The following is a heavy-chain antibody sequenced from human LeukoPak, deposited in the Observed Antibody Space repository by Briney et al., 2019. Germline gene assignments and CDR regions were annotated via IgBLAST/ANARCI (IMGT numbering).Heavy chain of an antibody. D-gene: IGHD3-22*01. CDR2: IVVGSGNT. CDR1: GFTFTSYA. V-gene: IGHV1-58*01. J-gene: IGHJ4*02. Sequence: SVKVSCKASGFTFTSYAVQWVRQARGQRLEWIGWIVVGSGNTNYAQKFQERVTITRDMSTSTAYMELSSLRSEDTAVYYCAASPDYYDSSGYSYYFDYWGQGTLVTVSS. CDR3: AASPDYYDSSGYSYYFDY.